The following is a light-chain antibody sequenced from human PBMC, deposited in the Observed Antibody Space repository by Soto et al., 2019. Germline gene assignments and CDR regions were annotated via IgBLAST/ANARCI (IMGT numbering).Light chain of an antibody. J-gene: IGKJ4*01. CDR1: QGIYNY. V-gene: IGKV1-9*01. Sequence: DIQLTQSPSFLSASVGDRVTITCRASQGIYNYLAWYQQKPGKAPRLLVYAAVTLQSGVPSRFSGSESGTEFTLTNSSLQPEDFATYYCQQLNSYPLTLGGGTKVDIK. CDR2: AAV. CDR3: QQLNSYPLT.